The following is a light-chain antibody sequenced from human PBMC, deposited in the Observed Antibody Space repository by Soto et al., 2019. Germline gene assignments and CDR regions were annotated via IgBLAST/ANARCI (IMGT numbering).Light chain of an antibody. CDR1: HSMSNSN. V-gene: IGKV3-20*01. CDR2: GAS. J-gene: IGKJ4*01. Sequence: EIVMTQSPATLSLSPGDRATLSCRASHSMSNSNLAWYQHKPGQAPRLLIYGASNRATGIPDRFSGSGSGTDFILTINRLEPEDFAVYYCQEFASNFGGGTKVDI. CDR3: QEFASN.